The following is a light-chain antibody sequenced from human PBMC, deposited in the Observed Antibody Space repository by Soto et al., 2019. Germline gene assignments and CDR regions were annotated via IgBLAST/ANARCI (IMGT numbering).Light chain of an antibody. Sequence: EIVLTQSPGTLSLSPGERATLSCRASQSISSSYLAWYQQKPGQAPRLLIYAASSRATGIPDRLSGSGSGTAFPLAISRLEPEDFAVYYCQQYGSSPLIPFGQGTRLEIK. J-gene: IGKJ5*01. CDR2: AAS. CDR3: QQYGSSPLIP. V-gene: IGKV3-20*01. CDR1: QSISSSY.